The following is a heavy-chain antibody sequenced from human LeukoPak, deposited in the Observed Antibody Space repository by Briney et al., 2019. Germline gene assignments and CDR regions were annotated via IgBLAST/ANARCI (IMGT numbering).Heavy chain of an antibody. Sequence: ASVKVSCKASGYTFTNYVVHWVRQAPGQRPEWMGWIKAGNGDTKYSPNFQGRVTITRDTSASTAYMELSSLTTEDTALYYCARDDCGATCYPGGYWGQGTLVTVYS. V-gene: IGHV1-3*01. CDR2: IKAGNGDT. CDR1: GYTFTNYV. J-gene: IGHJ4*02. CDR3: ARDDCGATCYPGGY. D-gene: IGHD2-21*01.